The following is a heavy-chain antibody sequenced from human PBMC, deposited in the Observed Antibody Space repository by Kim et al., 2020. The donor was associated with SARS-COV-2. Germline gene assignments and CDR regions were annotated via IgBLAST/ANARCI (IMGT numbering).Heavy chain of an antibody. V-gene: IGHV3-33*01. J-gene: IGHJ4*02. Sequence: GGSLRLSCAASGFSFRSYGMHWVRQAPGKRLEWVALIWYDGSNQHYADSVKGRFTASRDNSKNRLYLQMNSLRAEDTAVYYCGRRNGYYFDNWGQGTLVT. CDR1: GFSFRSYG. CDR2: IWYDGSNQ. CDR3: GRRNGYYFDN. D-gene: IGHD2-8*01.